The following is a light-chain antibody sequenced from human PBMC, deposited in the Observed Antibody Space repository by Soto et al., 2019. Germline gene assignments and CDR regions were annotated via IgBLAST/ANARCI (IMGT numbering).Light chain of an antibody. Sequence: EIVMTQSPATLSVSPGERATLSCRASQSVSSNLAWYQQKPGQAPTLVIYGASAGATGIPARFSGSGSGTEFTLTISSLQSEDFAVYYCQQYNNWPPWTFGQGTKVDIK. CDR3: QQYNNWPPWT. CDR2: GAS. CDR1: QSVSSN. J-gene: IGKJ1*01. V-gene: IGKV3-15*01.